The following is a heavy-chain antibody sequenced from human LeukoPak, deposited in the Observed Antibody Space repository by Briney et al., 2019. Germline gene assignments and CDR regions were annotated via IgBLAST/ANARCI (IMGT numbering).Heavy chain of an antibody. Sequence: PGGSLGLSCTASGFTFSTYWMSWVRQAPGKGPEWVANIKQDGSEKYYVDSVKGRFTISRDNAKNSLYLQMDSLRADDTAVYYCARDKLHGPTLLDYWGQGTLVTVSS. J-gene: IGHJ4*02. CDR1: GFTFSTYW. V-gene: IGHV3-7*01. CDR2: IKQDGSEK. D-gene: IGHD2-21*01. CDR3: ARDKLHGPTLLDY.